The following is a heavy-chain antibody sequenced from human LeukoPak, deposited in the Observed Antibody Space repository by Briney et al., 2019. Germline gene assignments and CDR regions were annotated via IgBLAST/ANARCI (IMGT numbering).Heavy chain of an antibody. CDR1: GFTFSSSS. CDR3: AKDLAPAAY. J-gene: IGHJ4*02. CDR2: ITGSAGST. D-gene: IGHD2-2*01. V-gene: IGHV3-23*01. Sequence: GESLRLSCAASGFTFSSSSMSWVRQARGKGLEWVSAITGSAGSTYYADSVKGRFTISRDNSKNTLFLQMNSLRADDTAVYYCAKDLAPAAYWGQGALVTVSS.